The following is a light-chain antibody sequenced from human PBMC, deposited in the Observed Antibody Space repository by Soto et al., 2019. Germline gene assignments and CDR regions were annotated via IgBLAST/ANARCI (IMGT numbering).Light chain of an antibody. J-gene: IGKJ1*01. V-gene: IGKV1-5*03. CDR1: HRISTW. Sequence: DIHMTQSPSTLSASIGERVTVAFRASHRISTWLAWYQQKPGQAPHLLIYNASYLASGVPSRLSGGRSGTDFPLTIRSLQPDDFATYYCQQYSTYWTFGQGTQLDIK. CDR2: NAS. CDR3: QQYSTYWT.